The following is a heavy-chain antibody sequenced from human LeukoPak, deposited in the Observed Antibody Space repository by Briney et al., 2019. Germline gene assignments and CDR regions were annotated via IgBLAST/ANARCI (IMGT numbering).Heavy chain of an antibody. J-gene: IGHJ3*02. CDR3: ARALRFLEWLYAFDI. Sequence: SVKVSCKASGGTFSSYTISWVRQAPGQGLEWMGRIIPILGIANYAQKFQGRVTITTDESTSTAYMELSSLRSEDTAVYYCARALRFLEWLYAFDIWGQGTMVTVSS. D-gene: IGHD3-3*01. CDR2: IIPILGIA. CDR1: GGTFSSYT. V-gene: IGHV1-69*16.